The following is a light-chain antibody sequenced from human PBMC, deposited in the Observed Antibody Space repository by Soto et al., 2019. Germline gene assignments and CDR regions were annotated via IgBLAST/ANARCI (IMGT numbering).Light chain of an antibody. CDR3: QSYDSSLSGSPV. Sequence: QSVLTQPPSVSGAPGQRVTISCTGSSSNLGAGYDVHWYQQFAGTAPKLLMYGNRNRPSGVPDRFSGSKSGTSASLAITGLQAEDEADYYCQSYDSSLSGSPVFGGGTKVTVL. CDR2: GNR. CDR1: SSNLGAGYD. J-gene: IGLJ2*01. V-gene: IGLV1-40*01.